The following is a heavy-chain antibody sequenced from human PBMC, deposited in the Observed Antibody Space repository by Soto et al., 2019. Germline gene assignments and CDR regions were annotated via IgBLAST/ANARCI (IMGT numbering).Heavy chain of an antibody. CDR3: ARGGGVGVAGSAAFDM. J-gene: IGHJ3*02. V-gene: IGHV1-2*02. Sequence: QLHLVQSGAVVKKPGASVTVSCSASGYPVTAYYMHWVRQAPGRGLEWMGGINPATGAAKYTQTLQGRVTMTRDTSKRTVFMELSGLTSADTAVFYCARGGGVGVAGSAAFDMWGQGTLVTVSS. CDR1: GYPVTAYY. CDR2: INPATGAA. D-gene: IGHD3-3*01.